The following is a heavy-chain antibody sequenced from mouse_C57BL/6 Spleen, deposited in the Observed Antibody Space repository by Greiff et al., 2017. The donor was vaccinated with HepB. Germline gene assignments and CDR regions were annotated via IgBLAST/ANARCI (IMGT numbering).Heavy chain of an antibody. J-gene: IGHJ1*03. CDR2: IYPRSGNT. CDR1: GYTFTSYG. D-gene: IGHD1-1*01. CDR3: ARYYYGNWYFDV. Sequence: QVQLQQSGAELARPGASVKLSCKASGYTFTSYGISWVKQRTGQGLEWIGEIYPRSGNTYYNEKFKGKATLTADKSSSTAYMELRSLTSEDSAVYFCARYYYGNWYFDVWGTGTTVTVSS. V-gene: IGHV1-81*01.